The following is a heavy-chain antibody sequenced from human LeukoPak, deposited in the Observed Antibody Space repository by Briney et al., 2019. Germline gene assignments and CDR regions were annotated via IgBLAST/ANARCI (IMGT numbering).Heavy chain of an antibody. CDR2: IYYSGST. CDR3: GREKTGSRRSHLDY. J-gene: IGHJ4*02. V-gene: IGHV4-59*12. CDR1: GGSISSYD. Sequence: PSETLSLTCTVSGGSISSYDGSWIRQPPGKGLEWIGYIYYSGSTNYNPSLKSRVTISVDTPKNQFSPKLSPVTAADTAVYYLGREKTGSRRSHLDYWGQGTLVTAS. D-gene: IGHD2-15*01.